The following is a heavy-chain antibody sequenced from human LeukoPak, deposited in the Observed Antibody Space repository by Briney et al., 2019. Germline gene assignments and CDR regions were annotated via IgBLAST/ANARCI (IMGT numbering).Heavy chain of an antibody. D-gene: IGHD3-3*01. CDR1: GFTFSTYA. CDR3: AKDLRRSGYSTGMDV. CDR2: IIGSGGST. V-gene: IGHV3-23*01. J-gene: IGHJ6*02. Sequence: GGSLRLSCAASGFTFSTYAMNWVRQAPGKWLEWVSGIIGSGGSTYYVDSVKGRFTISRDNSKNTLYLQMNSLRAEDTAVYYCAKDLRRSGYSTGMDVWGQGTTVTVSS.